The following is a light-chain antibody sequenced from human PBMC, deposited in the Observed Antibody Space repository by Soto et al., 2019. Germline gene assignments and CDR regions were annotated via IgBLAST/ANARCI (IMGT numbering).Light chain of an antibody. J-gene: IGLJ1*01. Sequence: QSVLPQPASVSGSPGQSIAISCTGTSSDFDGYNYVSWYQQHPGKAPKLIIYDVSNRPSGVSDRFSGSKSGNTASLTISGLQAEDEADYYCSSFTSSSTYVFGGGTKVTVL. CDR1: SSDFDGYNY. CDR3: SSFTSSSTYV. CDR2: DVS. V-gene: IGLV2-14*03.